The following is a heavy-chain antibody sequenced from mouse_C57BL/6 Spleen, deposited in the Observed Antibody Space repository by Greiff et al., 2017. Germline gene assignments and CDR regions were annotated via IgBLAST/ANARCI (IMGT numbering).Heavy chain of an antibody. Sequence: VQLQQPGAELVMPGASVKLSCKASGYTFTSYWMHWVKQRPGQGLEWIGEIDPSDSYTNYNQKFKGKSTLTVDKSSSTAYMQRSSLTSEDSAVYYCARSALHLDFDYWGQGTTLTVSS. J-gene: IGHJ2*01. CDR2: IDPSDSYT. CDR1: GYTFTSYW. V-gene: IGHV1-69*01. CDR3: ARSALHLDFDY.